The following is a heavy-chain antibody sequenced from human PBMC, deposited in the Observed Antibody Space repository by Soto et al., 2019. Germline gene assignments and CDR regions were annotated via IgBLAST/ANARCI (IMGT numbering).Heavy chain of an antibody. CDR3: TRRASSSFYHFDF. CDR2: IDPSDSYV. D-gene: IGHD2-2*01. V-gene: IGHV5-10-1*01. J-gene: IGHJ4*02. CDR1: GYSFTAYW. Sequence: GESLKISCQASGYSFTAYWITWVRQMPGKGLEWMATIDPSDSYVDYSPSFRGHVTFSVNRSITTVYLQWNSLKASDSAMYFCTRRASSSFYHFDFWGQGALVTVSS.